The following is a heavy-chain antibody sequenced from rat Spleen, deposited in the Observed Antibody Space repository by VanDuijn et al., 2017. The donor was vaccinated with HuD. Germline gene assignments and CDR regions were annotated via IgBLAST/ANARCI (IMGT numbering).Heavy chain of an antibody. V-gene: IGHV5-22*01. CDR2: ISFEGSSS. CDR3: ARPHSSHYVMDA. J-gene: IGHJ4*01. D-gene: IGHD1-8*01. Sequence: EVQLVESGGGLVQPGRSLKLSCAASGFTVSDYYMAWVRQAPKKGLEWVASISFEGSSSYYGDSVKGRFTISRDNAKSTLYLQRNSLRSEDTATYYCARPHSSHYVMDAWGQGASVTVSS. CDR1: GFTVSDYY.